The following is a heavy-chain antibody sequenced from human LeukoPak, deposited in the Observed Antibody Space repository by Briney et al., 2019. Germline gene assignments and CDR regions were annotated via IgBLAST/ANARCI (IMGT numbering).Heavy chain of an antibody. CDR3: ARGPYYHDMYYFDY. CDR1: GYTFTSNY. J-gene: IGHJ4*02. V-gene: IGHV1-46*01. Sequence: ASVKVSCKAFGYTFTSNYMHWVRQAPGQGPEWMGVISPSGGSTTYAQKFQGRVTLTRDMSTSTDYLELSSLRSEDTAVYYCARGPYYHDMYYFDYWGQGTLVTVSS. D-gene: IGHD3-10*01. CDR2: ISPSGGST.